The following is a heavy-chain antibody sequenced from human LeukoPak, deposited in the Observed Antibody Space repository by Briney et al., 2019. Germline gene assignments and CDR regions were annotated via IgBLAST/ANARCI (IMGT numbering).Heavy chain of an antibody. Sequence: GGSLRLSCAASGFTFADAWMSWVRQAPGKGLEWVGRIKSKIDGETTDYVAPVKGRFTISRDDSKDTVYLQMNSLKIEDTALYYCARVVDGYSGYDPIGYWGQGTLVTVSS. J-gene: IGHJ4*02. CDR1: GFTFADAW. D-gene: IGHD5-12*01. CDR2: IKSKIDGETT. CDR3: ARVVDGYSGYDPIGY. V-gene: IGHV3-15*01.